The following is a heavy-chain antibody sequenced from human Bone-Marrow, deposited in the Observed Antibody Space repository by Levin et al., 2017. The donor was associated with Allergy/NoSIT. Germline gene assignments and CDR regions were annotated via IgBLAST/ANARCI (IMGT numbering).Heavy chain of an antibody. J-gene: IGHJ4*02. V-gene: IGHV3-7*01. D-gene: IGHD6-13*01. CDR3: APHGAAADY. CDR2: ANRDGSEK. CDR1: GFTFSRHW. Sequence: PGGSLRLTCAASGFTFSRHWMSWVRQAPGKGLERVATANRDGSEKYYVDSVKGRFTISRDNAKSSLYLQMNSLRAEDTAVYYCAPHGAAADYWGQGTLVTVSS.